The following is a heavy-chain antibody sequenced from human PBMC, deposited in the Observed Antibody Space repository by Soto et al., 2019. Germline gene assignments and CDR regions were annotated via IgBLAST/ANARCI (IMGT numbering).Heavy chain of an antibody. J-gene: IGHJ2*01. Sequence: EVQLVESGGGLVQPGRSLRLSCAASGFTFEDYALHWVRQAPGKGLEWISGITWNSGSIGYADSVKGRFTISRDNAKNSLYLQMNSLRAEDTALYYCTKNKRITIFGVVTPPWYFDLWGRGTLLTVSS. CDR2: ITWNSGSI. CDR3: TKNKRITIFGVVTPPWYFDL. CDR1: GFTFEDYA. V-gene: IGHV3-9*01. D-gene: IGHD3-3*01.